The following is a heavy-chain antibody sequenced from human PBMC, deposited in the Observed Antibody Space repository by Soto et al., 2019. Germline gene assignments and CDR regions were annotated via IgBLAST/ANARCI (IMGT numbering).Heavy chain of an antibody. V-gene: IGHV4-39*01. CDR2: IYYSGST. CDR1: SSYW. Sequence: SSYWVGWVRQPPGKGLEWIGSIYYSGSTYYNPSLKSRVTISVDTSKNQFSLKLSSVTAADTAVYYCARRPYGSGSYCDYWGQGTLVTVSS. CDR3: ARRPYGSGSYCDY. D-gene: IGHD3-10*01. J-gene: IGHJ4*02.